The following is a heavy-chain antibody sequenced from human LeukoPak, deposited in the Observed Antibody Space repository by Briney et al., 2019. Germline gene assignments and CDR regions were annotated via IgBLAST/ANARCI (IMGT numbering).Heavy chain of an antibody. CDR3: ARQPYSGSYDYYMDV. J-gene: IGHJ6*03. CDR1: GGSISSSSYY. D-gene: IGHD1-26*01. V-gene: IGHV4-39*01. Sequence: PSETLSLTCTVSGGSISSSSYYWGWIRQPPGKGLEWIGSIHYSGSTYYNPSLKSRVTISVDTSKNQFSLKLSSVTAADTAVYYCARQPYSGSYDYYMDVWGKGTTVTVSS. CDR2: IHYSGST.